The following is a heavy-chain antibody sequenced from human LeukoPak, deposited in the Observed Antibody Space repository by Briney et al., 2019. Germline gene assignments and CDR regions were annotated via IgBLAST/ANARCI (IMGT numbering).Heavy chain of an antibody. CDR2: ISSSRSYI. D-gene: IGHD2-21*02. V-gene: IGHV3-21*01. CDR3: ARAPYCGGDCYLYYFDS. Sequence: GGSLRLSCAASGFTFSSYSMNWARQAPGKGLEWVSSISSSRSYIYYADSVKGRFTISRDNAKNSLYLHMNSLRAEDTAVYYCARAPYCGGDCYLYYFDSWGQGTLVTVSS. CDR1: GFTFSSYS. J-gene: IGHJ4*02.